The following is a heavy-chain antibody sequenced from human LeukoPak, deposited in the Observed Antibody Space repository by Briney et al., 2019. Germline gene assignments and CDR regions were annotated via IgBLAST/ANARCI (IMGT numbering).Heavy chain of an antibody. D-gene: IGHD6-19*01. CDR3: ARPAVAGLRAGGYDY. Sequence: GGSLRLSCAASGFTFSSYAMHWVRQAPGKGLEYVPAISSNGGSTYYANSVKGRFTISRDNAKNTLYLQMNSLRVEDTAVYYCARPAVAGLRAGGYDYWGQGTLVTVSS. J-gene: IGHJ4*02. CDR1: GFTFSSYA. V-gene: IGHV3-64*01. CDR2: ISSNGGST.